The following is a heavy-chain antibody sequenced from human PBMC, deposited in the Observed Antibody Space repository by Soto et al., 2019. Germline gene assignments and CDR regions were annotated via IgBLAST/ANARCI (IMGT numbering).Heavy chain of an antibody. V-gene: IGHV4-30-2*01. J-gene: IGHJ4*02. Sequence: PSETLSLTCAVSGDSISNGGYSWRWVRQPPGKGLEWIGYIYQTGTTYYNPSLKSRVSISVDNSKNRFSLKLRSVSAADTAVYYCARSLKYDLDYWGRGTLVTVSS. CDR2: IYQTGTT. CDR3: ARSLKYDLDY. CDR1: GDSISNGGYS. D-gene: IGHD3-3*01.